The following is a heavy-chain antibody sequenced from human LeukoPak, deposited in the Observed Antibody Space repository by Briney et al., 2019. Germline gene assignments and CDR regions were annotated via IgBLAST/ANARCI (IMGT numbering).Heavy chain of an antibody. CDR2: ISSTSSFI. V-gene: IGHV3-21*01. D-gene: IGHD2-2*02. CDR1: GFTFSSYS. J-gene: IGHJ4*02. Sequence: GGSLRLSCAASGFTFSSYSINWVRQAPGKGLEWVSCISSTSSFIYYADSVKGRFTVSRDNAKNSLYLQMNSLRAEDTAVYYCATSGYCSSTSCYIFDYWGQGTLVTVSS. CDR3: ATSGYCSSTSCYIFDY.